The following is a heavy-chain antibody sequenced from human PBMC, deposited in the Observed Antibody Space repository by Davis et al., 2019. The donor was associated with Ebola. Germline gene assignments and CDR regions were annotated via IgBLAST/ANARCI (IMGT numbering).Heavy chain of an antibody. CDR2: ISYDGSNK. D-gene: IGHD6-13*01. Sequence: GESLKISCAASGFTFSSYGMHWVRQAPGKGLEWVAVISYDGSNKYYADSVKGRFTISRDNSKNTLYLQMNSLRAEDTAVYYCAKVYSSSWYDWGQGTLVTVSS. CDR1: GFTFSSYG. V-gene: IGHV3-30*18. CDR3: AKVYSSSWYD. J-gene: IGHJ4*02.